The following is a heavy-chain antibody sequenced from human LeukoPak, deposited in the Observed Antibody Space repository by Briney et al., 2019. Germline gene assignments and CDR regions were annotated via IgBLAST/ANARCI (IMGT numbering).Heavy chain of an antibody. CDR1: GFTLRNYG. Sequence: GGSLRLSCAASGFTLRNYGMHWVRQAPGKGLEWVAILWYDGTTKYYPDSVKGRFTISRDNSKHMLYLQMNSLRAEDTAVYYCARGADIVATTYFDYWGQGTQVIVSS. J-gene: IGHJ4*02. CDR2: LWYDGTTK. V-gene: IGHV3-33*01. D-gene: IGHD5-12*01. CDR3: ARGADIVATTYFDY.